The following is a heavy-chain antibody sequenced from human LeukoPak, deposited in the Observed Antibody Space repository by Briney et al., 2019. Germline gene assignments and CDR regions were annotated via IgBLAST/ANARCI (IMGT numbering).Heavy chain of an antibody. CDR3: ARDVGATPGYFDY. V-gene: IGHV4-39*07. CDR2: IYYSGRT. CDR1: GGSISSSSHY. Sequence: SETLSLTCTVSGGSISSSSHYWGWIRQPPGKGLEWIGSIYYSGRTYYNPSLKSRVTISVDTSKNQFSLKLSSVTAADTAVYYCARDVGATPGYFDYWGQGTLVTVSS. J-gene: IGHJ4*02. D-gene: IGHD1-26*01.